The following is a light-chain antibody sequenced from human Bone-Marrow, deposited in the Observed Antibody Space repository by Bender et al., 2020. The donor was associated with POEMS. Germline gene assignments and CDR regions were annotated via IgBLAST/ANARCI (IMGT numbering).Light chain of an antibody. CDR1: SSDVGNYNF. CDR2: EVE. V-gene: IGLV2-14*02. CDR3: ESWDSSLNVGI. J-gene: IGLJ2*01. Sequence: QSALTQPASVSGSPGQSITISCAGTSSDVGNYNFVSWYQQHPGKGPKLMIYEVEKRPSGIPDRFSASKSGTSATLAITGLQTGDEADYFCESWDSSLNVGIFGGGTKLTVL.